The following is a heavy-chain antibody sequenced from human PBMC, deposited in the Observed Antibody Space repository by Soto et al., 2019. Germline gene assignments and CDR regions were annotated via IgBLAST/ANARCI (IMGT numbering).Heavy chain of an antibody. Sequence: PSETPSLSCAVPVGSFSRFYWTGIRQPPGMGLDWIGEINHRGSSSYNPSLKGRGSISIDTSKKQFSLKLSYMTSADTAVYYCAGRARHEYDSSGLDFESWGQGIQVTVSS. V-gene: IGHV4-34*01. CDR3: AGRARHEYDSSGLDFES. CDR2: INHRGSS. CDR1: VGSFSRFY. J-gene: IGHJ4*02. D-gene: IGHD3-22*01.